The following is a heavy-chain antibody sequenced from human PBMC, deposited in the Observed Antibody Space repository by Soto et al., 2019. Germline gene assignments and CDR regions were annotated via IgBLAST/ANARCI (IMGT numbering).Heavy chain of an antibody. V-gene: IGHV1-69*13. CDR1: GDTFSSYS. J-gene: IGHJ6*02. Sequence: SVKVSCKASGDTFSSYSISWVRQAPGQGLEWMGGIVPIFGTTVYAPRLQGRVTITADGPTSTSYMELSGLRFEDTAIYYCAANSLGSGSQGDVWGQGTTVTVSS. D-gene: IGHD3-3*01. CDR2: IVPIFGTT. CDR3: AANSLGSGSQGDV.